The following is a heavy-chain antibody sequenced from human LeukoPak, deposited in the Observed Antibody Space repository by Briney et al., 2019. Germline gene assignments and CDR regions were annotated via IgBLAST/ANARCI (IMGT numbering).Heavy chain of an antibody. CDR3: AHNGDNTGYYFAFDI. V-gene: IGHV1-45*02. Sequence: SVKVSCKASGYSFTYRYLHWVRQAPGQALEWMGWITPFDGKTDYAQKFQGRVTISRDRSMTTAYMELSTLRSEDTAMYFCAHNGDNTGYYFAFDIWGRGTMVTVSS. CDR1: GYSFTYRY. D-gene: IGHD3-9*01. CDR2: ITPFDGKT. J-gene: IGHJ3*02.